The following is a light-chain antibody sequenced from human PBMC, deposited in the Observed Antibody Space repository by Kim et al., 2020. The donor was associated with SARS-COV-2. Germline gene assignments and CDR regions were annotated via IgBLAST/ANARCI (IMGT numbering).Light chain of an antibody. J-gene: IGLJ2*01. Sequence: ASGQTVRITCQGDSLRNYYPNWYKQKAGQAPIIVMSGKNKRPSGIPDRFSGSSLGNRAFLTITGAQAEDEADYYRHSWDTSGNEVLFGGGTQLTVL. V-gene: IGLV3-19*01. CDR2: GKN. CDR3: HSWDTSGNEVL. CDR1: SLRNYY.